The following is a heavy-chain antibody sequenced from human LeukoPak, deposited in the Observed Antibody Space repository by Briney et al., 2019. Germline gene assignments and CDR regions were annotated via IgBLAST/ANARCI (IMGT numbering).Heavy chain of an antibody. CDR1: GFTFSSYP. CDR3: ATSSGWYPKYFDY. CDR2: ISGSGGDT. D-gene: IGHD6-19*01. V-gene: IGHV3-23*01. Sequence: GGSLRLSCAASGFTFSSYPMSWVRQAPGKWLGWVSAISGSGGDTYYADSVKGRFTISRDNSKNTLYLQMNSLRAEDTALYYCATSSGWYPKYFDYWGQGTLVTVSS. J-gene: IGHJ4*02.